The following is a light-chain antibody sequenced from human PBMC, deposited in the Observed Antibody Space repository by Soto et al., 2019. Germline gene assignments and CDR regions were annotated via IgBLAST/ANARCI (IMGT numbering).Light chain of an antibody. CDR2: EVS. CDR3: SSYTSSRTLV. V-gene: IGLV2-14*01. Sequence: QSALTQPASVSGSPGQAVTISCTGTSSDVDAYNYVSWYQQHPGKAPKLMIYEVSNRPSGVSHRFSGSKSDNTASLTISGLQTDDEADYYCSSYTSSRTLVFGTGTKVTVL. CDR1: SSDVDAYNY. J-gene: IGLJ1*01.